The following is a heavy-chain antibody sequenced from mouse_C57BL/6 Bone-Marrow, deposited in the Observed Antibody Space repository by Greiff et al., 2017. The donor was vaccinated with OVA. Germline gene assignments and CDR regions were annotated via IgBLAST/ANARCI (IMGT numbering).Heavy chain of an antibody. CDR1: GYTFTDYY. CDR3: ARADYYGSSYDAMDY. D-gene: IGHD1-1*01. V-gene: IGHV1-76*01. Sequence: VQLQQSGAELVRPGASVKLSCKASGYTFTDYYIHWVKQRPGQGLEWIARIYPGSGNTYYNEKFKGKATLTAEKSSSTAYMQLSSLTSEDSAVYFCARADYYGSSYDAMDYWGQGTSVTVSS. J-gene: IGHJ4*01. CDR2: IYPGSGNT.